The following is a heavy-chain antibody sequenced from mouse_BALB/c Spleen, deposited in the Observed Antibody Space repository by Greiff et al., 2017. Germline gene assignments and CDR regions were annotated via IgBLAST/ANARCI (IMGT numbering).Heavy chain of an antibody. Sequence: EVKVEESGGGLVQPGGSRKLSCAASGFTFSSFGMHWVRQAPEKGLEWVAYISSGSSTIYYADTVKGRFTISRDNPKNTLFLQMTSLRSEDTAMYYCARSGSPYYYAMDYWGQGTSVTVSS. CDR3: ARSGSPYYYAMDY. CDR1: GFTFSSFG. V-gene: IGHV5-17*02. D-gene: IGHD1-1*01. CDR2: ISSGSSTI. J-gene: IGHJ4*01.